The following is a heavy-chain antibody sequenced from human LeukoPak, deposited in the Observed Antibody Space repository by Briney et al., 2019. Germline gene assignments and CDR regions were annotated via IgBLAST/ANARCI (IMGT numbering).Heavy chain of an antibody. CDR3: ARDSQIFGVVKI. CDR1: GYAFISYG. V-gene: IGHV1-18*01. J-gene: IGHJ4*02. D-gene: IGHD3-3*01. Sequence: ASVKVSCXASGYAFISYGISWVRLARGQGLEWMGWISAYNGNTNYAQKLQGRVTMTTDTSTSTAYMELRSLRSDDTAVYYCARDSQIFGVVKIWGQGTLVTVSS. CDR2: ISAYNGNT.